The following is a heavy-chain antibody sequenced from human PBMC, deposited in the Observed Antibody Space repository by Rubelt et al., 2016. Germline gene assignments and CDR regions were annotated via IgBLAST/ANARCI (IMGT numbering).Heavy chain of an antibody. Sequence: QVQLVQSVPEVKKPGASVKVSCRASGYTFTSYGISWVRQAPGQGLEWMGWISAYNGNPNYAQKFQGRVTMTKDTSTRTGYMELRSLRSDDTAVYYGARNKIGSGWYDYWGQGTLVTVSS. CDR3: ARNKIGSGWYDY. CDR2: ISAYNGNP. J-gene: IGHJ4*02. V-gene: IGHV1-18*01. D-gene: IGHD6-19*01. CDR1: GYTFTSYG.